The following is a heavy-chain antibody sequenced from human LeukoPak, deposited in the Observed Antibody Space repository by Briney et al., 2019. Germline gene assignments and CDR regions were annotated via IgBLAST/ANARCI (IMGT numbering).Heavy chain of an antibody. CDR2: ISSSSSYI. V-gene: IGHV3-21*04. D-gene: IGHD6-13*01. CDR3: AKDGVGIAAAGTFDY. J-gene: IGHJ4*02. Sequence: GGSLRLSCAASGFTFSSYSMNWVRQAPGKGLEWVSSISSSSSYIYYADSVKGRFTISRDNAKNSLYLQMNSLRAEDTAVYYCAKDGVGIAAAGTFDYWGQGTLVTVSS. CDR1: GFTFSSYS.